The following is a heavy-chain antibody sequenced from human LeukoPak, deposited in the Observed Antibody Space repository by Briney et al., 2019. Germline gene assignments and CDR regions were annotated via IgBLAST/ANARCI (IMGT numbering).Heavy chain of an antibody. CDR2: ISGSGGST. D-gene: IGHD5-24*01. Sequence: PGGSLRLSCAASGFTFSSYAMSWVRQAPGKGLEWVSAISGSGGSTYYADSVKGRFTISRDNSKNTLYLQMNSLRAEDTAVYYCAKGLGRDGYNTAFDYWGQGTLVTVSS. CDR3: AKGLGRDGYNTAFDY. CDR1: GFTFSSYA. J-gene: IGHJ4*02. V-gene: IGHV3-23*01.